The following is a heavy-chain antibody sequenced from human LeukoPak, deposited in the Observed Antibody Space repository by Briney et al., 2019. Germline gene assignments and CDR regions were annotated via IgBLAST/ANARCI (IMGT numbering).Heavy chain of an antibody. V-gene: IGHV3-23*01. D-gene: IGHD6-13*01. CDR3: AKDIAAAGSPFDY. Sequence: GGSLRLSCAASGFTFSSYGMSWVRQAPGKGLEWVSAISGSGGSTYYADSVKGRFTISRDNSKNTLYLQMNSLRAEDTAVYYCAKDIAAAGSPFDYWGQGTLVTVSS. CDR1: GFTFSSYG. CDR2: ISGSGGST. J-gene: IGHJ4*02.